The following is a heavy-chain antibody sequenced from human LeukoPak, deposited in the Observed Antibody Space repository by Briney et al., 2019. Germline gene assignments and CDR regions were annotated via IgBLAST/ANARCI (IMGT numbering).Heavy chain of an antibody. V-gene: IGHV3-7*01. CDR1: GFTFSRYW. J-gene: IGHJ3*02. Sequence: GGSLRLSCVGSGFTFSRYWMSWVRQAPGKGLEWVANIKQDGGEKYYVDSVKGRFTISRDNAKNSLYLQMSSLRAEDTAVYYCARDLDAFDIWGQGTMVTVSS. CDR3: ARDLDAFDI. CDR2: IKQDGGEK.